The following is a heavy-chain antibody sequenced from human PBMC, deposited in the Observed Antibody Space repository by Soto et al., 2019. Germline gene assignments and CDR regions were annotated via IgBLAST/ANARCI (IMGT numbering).Heavy chain of an antibody. CDR1: GFTFSSYA. CDR2: ISGSGGST. J-gene: IGHJ4*02. V-gene: IGHV3-23*01. CDR3: AKDHGQGIVLMYY. Sequence: GGYLRLSCAASGFTFSSYAMSWVRQAPGKGLEWVSAISGSGGSTYYADSVKGRFTISRDNSKNTLYLQMNSLRAEDTAVYYCAKDHGQGIVLMYYWGQGTLVTGSS. D-gene: IGHD2-8*01.